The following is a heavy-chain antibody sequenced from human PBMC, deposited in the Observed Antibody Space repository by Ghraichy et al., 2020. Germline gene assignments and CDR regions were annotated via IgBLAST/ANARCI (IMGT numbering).Heavy chain of an antibody. D-gene: IGHD2-2*01. J-gene: IGHJ4*02. CDR1: GFIFSSYA. Sequence: GSLNISCEASGFIFSSYAMKWVRQAPGKGLESVSFISPSGTSIYYADSVKGRFTISRDNARNSLFLQMNSLRDEDTALYYCARRSCATTSCPVDYWGQGTLVTVSS. V-gene: IGHV3-48*02. CDR2: ISPSGTSI. CDR3: ARRSCATTSCPVDY.